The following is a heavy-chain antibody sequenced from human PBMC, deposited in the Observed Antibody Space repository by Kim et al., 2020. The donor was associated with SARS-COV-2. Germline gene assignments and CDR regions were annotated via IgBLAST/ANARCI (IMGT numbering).Heavy chain of an antibody. J-gene: IGHJ4*02. V-gene: IGHV4-61*02. CDR1: GGSISSGSYY. CDR2: IYTSGST. Sequence: SETLSLTCTVSGGSISSGSYYWSWIRQPAGKGLEWIGRIYTSGSTNYNPSLKSRVTISVDTSKNQFSLKLSSVTAADTAVYYCARSVYSSGWPGSFDYWGQGTLVTVSS. CDR3: ARSVYSSGWPGSFDY. D-gene: IGHD6-19*01.